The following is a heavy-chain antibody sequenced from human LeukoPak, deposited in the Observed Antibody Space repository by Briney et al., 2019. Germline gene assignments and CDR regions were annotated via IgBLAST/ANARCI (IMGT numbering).Heavy chain of an antibody. CDR2: ISYDGSNK. J-gene: IGHJ4*02. V-gene: IGHV3-30*03. Sequence: GGSLRLSCAASGVTLSSYGMHWVRQAPGKGLEWVAVISYDGSNKYYADSVKGRFTISRDNSKNTLYLQMNSLRAEDTAVYYCARGKGYSYGRFDYWGQGALVTVSS. CDR3: ARGKGYSYGRFDY. D-gene: IGHD5-18*01. CDR1: GVTLSSYG.